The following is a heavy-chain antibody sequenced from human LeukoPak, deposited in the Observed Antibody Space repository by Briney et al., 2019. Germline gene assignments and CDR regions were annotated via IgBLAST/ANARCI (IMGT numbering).Heavy chain of an antibody. J-gene: IGHJ3*02. CDR1: GGSISSSSYY. Sequence: PSETLSLTCTVSGGSISSSSYYWGWIRQPPGKGLEWIGSIYYSGSTYYNPSLKSRVTISVDTSKNQFSLKLSSVTAADTAVYYCARPDIVAIGAFDIWGQGTMVTVSS. CDR3: ARPDIVAIGAFDI. CDR2: IYYSGST. D-gene: IGHD5-12*01. V-gene: IGHV4-39*01.